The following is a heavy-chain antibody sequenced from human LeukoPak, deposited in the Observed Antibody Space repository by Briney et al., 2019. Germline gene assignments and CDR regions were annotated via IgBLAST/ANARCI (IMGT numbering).Heavy chain of an antibody. CDR1: GFTFSSYW. D-gene: IGHD2-15*01. V-gene: IGHV3-74*01. Sequence: GGSLRLSCAAYGFTFSSYWMHWVRQATGKGLVWVSRINSDGSSTTYADSVKGRFTISRDNSKNTLYLQMNRLRAEDTAVYYCARGGYCSGGSCYGRDAFDIWGQGTMVTVSS. CDR3: ARGGYCSGGSCYGRDAFDI. CDR2: INSDGSST. J-gene: IGHJ3*02.